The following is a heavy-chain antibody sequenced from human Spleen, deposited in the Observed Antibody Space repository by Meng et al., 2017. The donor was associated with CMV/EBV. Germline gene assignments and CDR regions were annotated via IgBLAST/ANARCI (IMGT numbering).Heavy chain of an antibody. Sequence: GESLKISCAASGFTFSSYWMHWVRQAPGKGLVWVSRINSDGSSTSYADSVKGRFTISRDNAKNTLYLEMNSLRVEDTAVYYCAKEGEDCSGGSCYGAWGQGTLVTVSS. CDR1: GFTFSSYW. J-gene: IGHJ5*02. D-gene: IGHD2-15*01. CDR2: INSDGSST. CDR3: AKEGEDCSGGSCYGA. V-gene: IGHV3-74*01.